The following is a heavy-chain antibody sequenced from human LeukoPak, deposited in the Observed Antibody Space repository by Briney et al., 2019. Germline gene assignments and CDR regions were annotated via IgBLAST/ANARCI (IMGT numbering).Heavy chain of an antibody. J-gene: IGHJ4*02. Sequence: ASVTGSCKTSGYTFTGYYLHWVRQAPGQGLEWMGWISPNTGATKYAQKFQGRVAMTRDTSISIAYMELSRLRSDDTAVYYCARGLYNTYPEDYWGQVTLVTVSS. V-gene: IGHV1-2*02. CDR3: ARGLYNTYPEDY. D-gene: IGHD1-1*01. CDR2: ISPNTGAT. CDR1: GYTFTGYY.